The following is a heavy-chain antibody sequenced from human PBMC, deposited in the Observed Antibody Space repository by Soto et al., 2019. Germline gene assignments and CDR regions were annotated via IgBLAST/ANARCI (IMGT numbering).Heavy chain of an antibody. V-gene: IGHV4-31*03. CDR3: ARDDGCSGGSCYYYGMDV. J-gene: IGHJ6*02. CDR1: GGSISSGGYY. Sequence: KPSETLSLTCTVSGGSISSGGYYWSWIRQHPGKGLEWIGYIYYSGSTYYNPSLKSRVTISVDTSKNHFSLKLSSVTAADTAVYYCARDDGCSGGSCYYYGMDVWGQGTTVTVSS. D-gene: IGHD2-15*01. CDR2: IYYSGST.